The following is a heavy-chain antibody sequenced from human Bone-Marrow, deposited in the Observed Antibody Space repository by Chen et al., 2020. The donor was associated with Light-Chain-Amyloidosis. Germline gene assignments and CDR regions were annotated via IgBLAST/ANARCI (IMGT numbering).Heavy chain of an antibody. J-gene: IGHJ4*02. V-gene: IGHV7-4-1*02. CDR2: INTDIGNA. Sequence: QVHLVQSGSELKKPGASVKLSCKTSGYTFTAYSVNWVRQAPGQGLQWVGRINTDIGNATYAQGFTGRFVISLDTSVTTAYLQITGLKAEDTAVYYCARGVGVTGDSNFDSWGQGTRVTVSS. CDR1: GYTFTAYS. CDR3: ARGVGVTGDSNFDS. D-gene: IGHD2-21*02.